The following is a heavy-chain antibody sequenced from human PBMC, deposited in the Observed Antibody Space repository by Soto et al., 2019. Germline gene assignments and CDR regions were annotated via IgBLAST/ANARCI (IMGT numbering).Heavy chain of an antibody. D-gene: IGHD6-19*01. Sequence: GGSLRLSCTASGFTVGDYAMSWFRQAPGKGLEWVGFIRSKAYGGTTEYAASVKGRFTISRDDSKSIAYLQMNSLKTEDTAVYYCTREKAVAGTAFDYWGQGTLVTVS. V-gene: IGHV3-49*03. CDR3: TREKAVAGTAFDY. J-gene: IGHJ4*02. CDR2: IRSKAYGGTT. CDR1: GFTVGDYA.